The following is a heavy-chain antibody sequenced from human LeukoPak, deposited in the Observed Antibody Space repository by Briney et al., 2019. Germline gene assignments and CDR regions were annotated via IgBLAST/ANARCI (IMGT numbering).Heavy chain of an antibody. V-gene: IGHV4-39*01. CDR1: GGSITSSSHY. Sequence: SETLSLTCTVSGGSITSSSHYWGWIRQPPGMGLEWVGSVHYTGNTYFNSSLSSRITISVDTSSNQFSLRLNSVTAADTALYYCARHDPFQYWGQGALVTVSS. CDR2: VHYTGNT. J-gene: IGHJ4*02. CDR3: ARHDPFQY.